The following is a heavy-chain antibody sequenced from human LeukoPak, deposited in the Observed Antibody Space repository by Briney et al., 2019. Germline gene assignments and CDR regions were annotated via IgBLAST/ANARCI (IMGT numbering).Heavy chain of an antibody. CDR2: ISYDGSNK. CDR1: GFTFSSYW. J-gene: IGHJ6*02. Sequence: GGSLRLSCAASGFTFSSYWMHWVRQAPGKGLEWVAVISYDGSNKYYADSVKGRFTISRDTSKNTLYLQVNSLRGEDTAVYYCARAGGGHFFYGMDVWGQGTTVTVSS. D-gene: IGHD3-16*01. V-gene: IGHV3-30*03. CDR3: ARAGGGHFFYGMDV.